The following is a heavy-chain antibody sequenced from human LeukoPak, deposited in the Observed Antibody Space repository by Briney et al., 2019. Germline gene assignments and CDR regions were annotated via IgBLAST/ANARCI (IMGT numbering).Heavy chain of an antibody. Sequence: SETPSLTCTVSGGSISSSSYYWGWLRQPPGRGLEWIGSIYYSGSTYYNPSLKSRVTISVDTSKNQFSLKLSSVTAADTAVYYCARLGSSGWYTNYWFDPWGQGTLVTVSS. CDR2: IYYSGST. D-gene: IGHD6-19*01. CDR1: GGSISSSSYY. J-gene: IGHJ5*02. CDR3: ARLGSSGWYTNYWFDP. V-gene: IGHV4-39*01.